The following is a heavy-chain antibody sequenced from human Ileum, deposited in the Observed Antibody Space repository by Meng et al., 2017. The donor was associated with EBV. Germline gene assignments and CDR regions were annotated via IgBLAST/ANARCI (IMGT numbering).Heavy chain of an antibody. V-gene: IGHV6-1*01. CDR1: GDSVSSDKTA. J-gene: IGHJ5*02. CDR3: ATSRIAKFDR. Sequence: QFHRLQSSPRPVRPSQCLALSCVISGDSVSSDKTAWNWIRQSPARGLEWLGRTYRRSRWYYDYALSVKSRINISPDTSKNQVSLQLNSVTDEDTGIYYCATSRIAKFDRWGQGTLVTVSS. CDR2: TYRRSRWYY.